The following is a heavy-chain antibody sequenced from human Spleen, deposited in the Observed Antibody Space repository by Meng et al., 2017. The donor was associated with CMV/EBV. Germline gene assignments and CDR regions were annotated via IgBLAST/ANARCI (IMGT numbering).Heavy chain of an antibody. Sequence: WWSWVRQPAGKGLEWIGEIYHSGSTNYNPSLKSRVTISVDKSKNQFSLKLSSVTAADTAVYYCARDLGSGTNPFIIAAAGRGYYFDYWGQGTLVTVSS. J-gene: IGHJ4*02. V-gene: IGHV4-4*02. D-gene: IGHD6-13*01. CDR2: IYHSGST. CDR3: ARDLGSGTNPFIIAAAGRGYYFDY. CDR1: W.